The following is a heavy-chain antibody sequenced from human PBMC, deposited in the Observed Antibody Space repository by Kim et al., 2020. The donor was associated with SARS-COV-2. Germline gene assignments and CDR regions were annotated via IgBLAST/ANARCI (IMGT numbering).Heavy chain of an antibody. CDR3: PKTFGFWDIADHRYYY. D-gene: IGHD3-16*01. CDR1: GFAFSTYA. CDR2: ISASGSTP. V-gene: IGHV3-23*01. J-gene: IGHJ6*01. Sequence: GGSLRLSCVASGFAFSTYAMSWVRQAPGKGPEWVSGISASGSTPYYAASVRGGFLISRATFQAPILLRMATRRARDTAIYFFPKTFGFWDIADHRYYY.